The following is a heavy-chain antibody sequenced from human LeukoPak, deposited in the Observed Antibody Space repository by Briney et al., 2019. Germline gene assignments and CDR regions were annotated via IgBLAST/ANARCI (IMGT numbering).Heavy chain of an antibody. Sequence: SETLSLTCTVHGVSISSYYWSWIRQPPGKGLEWIGYIYYSGSTNYNPSLKSRVTISVDTSKNQFSLKLSYVTAADTAVYYCARASDGYSSSSYYYMDVWGKGTTVTVSS. V-gene: IGHV4-59*01. D-gene: IGHD6-6*01. CDR3: ARASDGYSSSSYYYMDV. J-gene: IGHJ6*03. CDR2: IYYSGST. CDR1: GVSISSYY.